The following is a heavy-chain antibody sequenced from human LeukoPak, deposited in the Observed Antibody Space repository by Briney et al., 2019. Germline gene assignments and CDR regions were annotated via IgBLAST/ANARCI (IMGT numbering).Heavy chain of an antibody. CDR2: INPSGGST. Sequence: ASVKVSCKASGYTFTSYYMHWVRQAPGQGLEWMGIINPSGGSTSYAQKLQGRVTMTTDTSTSTAYMELRSLRSDDTAVYYCARPLGDFWSGPYYFDYWGQGTLVTVSS. J-gene: IGHJ4*02. CDR3: ARPLGDFWSGPYYFDY. D-gene: IGHD3-3*01. CDR1: GYTFTSYY. V-gene: IGHV1-46*01.